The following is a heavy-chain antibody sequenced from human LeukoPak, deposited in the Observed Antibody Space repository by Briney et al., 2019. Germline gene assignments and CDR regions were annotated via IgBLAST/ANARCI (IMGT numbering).Heavy chain of an antibody. CDR3: ARGSGSFPYYYYYMDV. Sequence: SETLSLTCTVSGYSISSGYYWGWIRQPPGRGLEWIGSIYHSGSTYYNPSLKSRVTISVDTSKNQFSLKLSSVTAADTAVYYCARGSGSFPYYYYYMDVWGKGTTVTVSS. CDR2: IYHSGST. J-gene: IGHJ6*03. CDR1: GYSISSGYY. D-gene: IGHD3-10*01. V-gene: IGHV4-38-2*02.